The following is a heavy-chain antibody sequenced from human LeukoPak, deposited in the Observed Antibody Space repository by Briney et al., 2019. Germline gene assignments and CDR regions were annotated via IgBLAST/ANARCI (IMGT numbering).Heavy chain of an antibody. CDR2: ISTSGSA. J-gene: IGHJ3*01. Sequence: TSETLSLTCSVSGDSLGIYKWSWIRQPPGKGLEWIAHISTSGSAIYHPSLMSRVSMAVDTSKNQFSLRLISVTAADTAVYYCAREWSGFDFWGQGIMVTVSS. CDR3: AREWSGFDF. D-gene: IGHD3-3*01. CDR1: GDSLGIYK. V-gene: IGHV4-4*09.